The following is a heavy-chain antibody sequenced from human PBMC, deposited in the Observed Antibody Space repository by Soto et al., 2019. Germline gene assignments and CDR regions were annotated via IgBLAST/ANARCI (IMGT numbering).Heavy chain of an antibody. D-gene: IGHD5-12*01. V-gene: IGHV1-18*01. CDR2: ISAHNGNT. Sequence: WASVKVSCKASGYTFTSYGISWVRQAPGQGLEWMGWISAHNGNTNYAQKLQGRVTMTTDTSTSTAYMELRSLRSDDTAVYYCARDQVATIRGPYYYGMDVWGQGTTVTVSS. J-gene: IGHJ6*02. CDR3: ARDQVATIRGPYYYGMDV. CDR1: GYTFTSYG.